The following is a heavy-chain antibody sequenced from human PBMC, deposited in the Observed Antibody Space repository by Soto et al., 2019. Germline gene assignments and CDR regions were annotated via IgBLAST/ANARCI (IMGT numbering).Heavy chain of an antibody. CDR3: AKDRSLPTYITGTTHSRY. Sequence: PGGSLRLSCAASGFTFSSYAMSWVRQAPGKGLEWVSAISGSGGSTYYADSVKGRFTISRDNSKNTLYLQMNSLRAEDTAVYYCAKDRSLPTYITGTTHSRYWGQGTLVTVSS. J-gene: IGHJ4*02. D-gene: IGHD1-20*01. V-gene: IGHV3-23*01. CDR2: ISGSGGST. CDR1: GFTFSSYA.